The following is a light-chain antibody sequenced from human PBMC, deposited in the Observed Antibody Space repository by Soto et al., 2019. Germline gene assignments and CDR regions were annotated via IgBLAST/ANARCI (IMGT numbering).Light chain of an antibody. V-gene: IGLV2-11*01. CDR1: SSDVGGYNY. CDR2: DVS. Sequence: QSVLTQPRSVSGSPGQSVTISCTGTSSDVGGYNYVSWYQQHLGKAPKLMIYDVSKRPSGVPDRFSGSKSGNTASLTISGLQAEDEADYYCCSYAGSYTGVFGGGTKVTVL. J-gene: IGLJ2*01. CDR3: CSYAGSYTGV.